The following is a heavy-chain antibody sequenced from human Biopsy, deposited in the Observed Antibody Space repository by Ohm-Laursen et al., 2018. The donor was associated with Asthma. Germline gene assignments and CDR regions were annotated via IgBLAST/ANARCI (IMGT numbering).Heavy chain of an antibody. CDR1: GFAVSRDH. Sequence: SLRLSCAASGFAVSRDHMFWVRQAPGKGLEWVSVIYSGGTSHTADSVRGRFTISRDYSKNTLYLQMHSLRAEDTAVYYCARDTRPNWFDPWGQGTLVTVSS. V-gene: IGHV3-53*01. D-gene: IGHD3-3*01. CDR2: IYSGGTS. CDR3: ARDTRPNWFDP. J-gene: IGHJ5*02.